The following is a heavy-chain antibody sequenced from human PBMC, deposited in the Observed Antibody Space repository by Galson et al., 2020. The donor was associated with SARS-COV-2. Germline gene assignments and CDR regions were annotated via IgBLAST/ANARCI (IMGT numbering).Heavy chain of an antibody. D-gene: IGHD2-2*02. CDR3: ARITYQLLYWDNWFDP. CDR2: IYYSGST. V-gene: IGHV4-59*01. CDR1: GGSISSYY. J-gene: IGHJ5*02. Sequence: SQTLSLTCTVSGGSISSYYWSSIRQPPGKGLEWIGYIYYSGSTNYNPTLKSRVTISVDTSKNQFSLKLSSVTAADTAVYYCARITYQLLYWDNWFDPWGQGTLVTVSS.